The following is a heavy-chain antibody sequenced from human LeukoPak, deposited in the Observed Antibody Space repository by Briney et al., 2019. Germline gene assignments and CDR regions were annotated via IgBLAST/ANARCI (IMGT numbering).Heavy chain of an antibody. CDR1: GFTLISYE. CDR3: AREGRVPV. D-gene: IGHD3-10*01. V-gene: IGHV3-48*03. J-gene: IGHJ4*02. Sequence: SRGSLRLSCSASGFTLISYEMKWVRQAPGKGLEWVSYIRSSGSNIYYADSVKGRFTISRDNAKNSLYLQMNSLRAEDTAVYYCAREGRVPVWGQGTLVTVSS. CDR2: IRSSGSNI.